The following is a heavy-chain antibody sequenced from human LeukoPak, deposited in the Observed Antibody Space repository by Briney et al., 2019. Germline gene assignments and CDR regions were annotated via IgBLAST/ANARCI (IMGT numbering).Heavy chain of an antibody. D-gene: IGHD5-12*01. V-gene: IGHV3-74*01. CDR1: GFTFSSYW. CDR2: INIDGSST. J-gene: IGHJ4*02. Sequence: GGSLRLSCAASGFTFSSYWMHWVRQAPGKGLVWASRINIDGSSTSYADSVKGRFTISRDNAKSTLFLQMNSLRAEDTAVYYCARRVRGYSAYDPFDYWGQGTLVTVSS. CDR3: ARRVRGYSAYDPFDY.